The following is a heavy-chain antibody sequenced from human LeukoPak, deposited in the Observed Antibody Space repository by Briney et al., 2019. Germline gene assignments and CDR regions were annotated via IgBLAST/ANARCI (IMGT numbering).Heavy chain of an antibody. CDR2: ISSSGSTI. D-gene: IGHD6-13*01. Sequence: GGSLRLSCAASGFTFSDYYMSWIRQAPGKGLEWVSYISSSGSTIYYADSVKGRFTISRDNAKNSLYLQMNSLRAEDTAVYYCARTSGQQLVPWLFSPKKTNWFDPWGQGTLVTVSS. V-gene: IGHV3-11*01. J-gene: IGHJ5*02. CDR3: ARTSGQQLVPWLFSPKKTNWFDP. CDR1: GFTFSDYY.